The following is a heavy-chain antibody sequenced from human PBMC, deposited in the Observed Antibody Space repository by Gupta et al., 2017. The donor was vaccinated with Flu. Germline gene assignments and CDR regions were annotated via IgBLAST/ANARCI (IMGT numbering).Heavy chain of an antibody. CDR3: ARTCFPMTGDWKHDAFDI. J-gene: IGHJ3*02. V-gene: IGHV3-48*03. CDR1: GFTFSSYD. Sequence: EVQLVESGGGLVQPGGSLRLSCAASGFTFSSYDMNWVRQAPGKGLEWVSYISSSGSTIYYADSVKGRFTISRDNAKNSLYLQMNSLRAEDTAVYYCARTCFPMTGDWKHDAFDIWGQGTMVTVSS. CDR2: ISSSGSTI. D-gene: IGHD2-21*02.